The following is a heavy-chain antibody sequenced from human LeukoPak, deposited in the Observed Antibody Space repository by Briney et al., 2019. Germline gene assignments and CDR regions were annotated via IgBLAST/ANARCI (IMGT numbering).Heavy chain of an antibody. CDR3: ARDYDFWSGYYTGIFDY. V-gene: IGHV3-48*01. D-gene: IGHD3-3*01. Sequence: GGSLRLSCAASGFTFSSFSMNWVRQAPGKGPEWVSYISSGSSTIYYADSVKGRFTISRDNAKNSLYLQMNSLRAEDTAVYYCARDYDFWSGYYTGIFDYWGRGTLVTVSS. J-gene: IGHJ4*02. CDR1: GFTFSSFS. CDR2: ISSGSSTI.